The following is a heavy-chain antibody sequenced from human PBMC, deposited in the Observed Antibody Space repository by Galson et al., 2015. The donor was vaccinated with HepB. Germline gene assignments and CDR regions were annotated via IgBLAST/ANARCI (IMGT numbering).Heavy chain of an antibody. D-gene: IGHD3-3*01. Sequence: SLRLSCAASGFTFSSYGMHWVRQAPGKGLEWVAVISYDGSNKYYADSVKGRFTISRDNSKNTLYLQMNSLRAEDTAVYYCAKDTTDYDFWSGYYPNGHYYYGMDVWGQGTTVTVSS. J-gene: IGHJ6*02. CDR3: AKDTTDYDFWSGYYPNGHYYYGMDV. CDR2: ISYDGSNK. CDR1: GFTFSSYG. V-gene: IGHV3-30*18.